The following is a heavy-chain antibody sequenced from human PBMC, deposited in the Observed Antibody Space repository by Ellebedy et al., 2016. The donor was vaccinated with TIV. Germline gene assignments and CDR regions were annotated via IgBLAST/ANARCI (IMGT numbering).Heavy chain of an antibody. V-gene: IGHV3-21*01. D-gene: IGHD3-9*01. CDR3: ARDDDDILTGRNAMVV. Sequence: PGGSLRLSCAASGFTFSNSVMIWVPQVPGTGLDWVSSISTSGVKTYYADFVRGRFTISRDNAKNSLDLQMNSLRAEDTAVYYCARDDDDILTGRNAMVVWGQGTTVTVSS. CDR1: GFTFSNSV. CDR2: ISTSGVKT. J-gene: IGHJ6*02.